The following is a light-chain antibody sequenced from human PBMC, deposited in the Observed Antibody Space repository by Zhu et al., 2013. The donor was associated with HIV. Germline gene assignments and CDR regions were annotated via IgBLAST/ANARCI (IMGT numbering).Light chain of an antibody. Sequence: EIVLTQSPGTMSLSPGERATLSCRASQSVSSSYLAWYHQKPGQAPRLLIYGTSSRATGIPDRFSGSGSGTDFTLTISRLEPDDFAVYYCQQRINWPPITFGQGTRLEIK. J-gene: IGKJ5*01. CDR3: QQRINWPPIT. CDR2: GTS. V-gene: IGKV3D-20*02. CDR1: QSVSSSY.